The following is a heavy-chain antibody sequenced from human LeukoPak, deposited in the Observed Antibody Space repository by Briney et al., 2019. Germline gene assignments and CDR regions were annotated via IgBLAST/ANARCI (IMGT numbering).Heavy chain of an antibody. J-gene: IGHJ3*02. Sequence: GGSLRLSCTVSGFSLSSYAMSWVRQAPGKGLEWVSAISGSGGSTYYADSVKGRFTISRDNSKNTLYLQMNSLKTEDTAVYYCTTAPVSIAVAEEWDAFDIWGQGTMVTVSS. D-gene: IGHD6-19*01. V-gene: IGHV3-23*01. CDR1: GFSLSSYA. CDR2: ISGSGGST. CDR3: TTAPVSIAVAEEWDAFDI.